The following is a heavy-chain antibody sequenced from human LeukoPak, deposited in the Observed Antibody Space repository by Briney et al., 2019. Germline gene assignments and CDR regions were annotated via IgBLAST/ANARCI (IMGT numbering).Heavy chain of an antibody. CDR1: GGSISSCY. CDR2: IYYSGST. V-gene: IGHV4-59*01. CDR3: ARATPNNYDFWSGYPKVFDY. D-gene: IGHD3-3*01. Sequence: SETLSLTCTVSGGSISSCYWSWLRQPPGKGLEWIGYIYYSGSTNYNPSLKSRVTISVDTSKNQFSLKLSSVTAADTAVYYCARATPNNYDFWSGYPKVFDYWGQGTLVTVSS. J-gene: IGHJ4*02.